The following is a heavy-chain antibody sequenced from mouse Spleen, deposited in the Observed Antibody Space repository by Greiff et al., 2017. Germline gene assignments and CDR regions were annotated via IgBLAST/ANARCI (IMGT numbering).Heavy chain of an antibody. CDR3: ARAIYDGYYPFAY. J-gene: IGHJ3*01. V-gene: IGHV1-82*01. D-gene: IGHD2-3*01. CDR1: GYAFSSSW. Sequence: VQLVESGPELVKPGASVKISCKASGYAFSSSWMNWVKQRPGKGLEWIGRIYPGDGDTNYNGKLKGKATLTADKSSSTAYMQLSSLTSEDSAVYFCARAIYDGYYPFAYWGQGTLVTVSA. CDR2: IYPGDGDT.